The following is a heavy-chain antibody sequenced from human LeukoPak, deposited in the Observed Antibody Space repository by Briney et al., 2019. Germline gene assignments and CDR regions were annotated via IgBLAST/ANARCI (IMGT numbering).Heavy chain of an antibody. CDR3: ARSSPPYSSSSYYFDY. CDR1: GGSISSYY. V-gene: IGHV4-4*07. Sequence: SETLSLTCTVSGGSISSYYWSWVRQPAGEGLEWLGRIYTSGSTNYNPSLKSRVTMSVYTSKNQFSLKLSSVTAADTAVYYCARSSPPYSSSSYYFDYWGQGTLVTVSS. CDR2: IYTSGST. D-gene: IGHD6-6*01. J-gene: IGHJ4*02.